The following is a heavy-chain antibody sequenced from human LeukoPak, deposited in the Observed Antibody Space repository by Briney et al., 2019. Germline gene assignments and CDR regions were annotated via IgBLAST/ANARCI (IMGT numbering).Heavy chain of an antibody. J-gene: IGHJ4*02. Sequence: QTGGSLRLSCAASGFTFSSYAMHWVRQAPGKGLEWVAVISYDGSNKYYADSVKGRFTISRDNSKNTLYLQMNSLRAEDTAVYYCSELGHFDYWGQGTLVTVSS. CDR1: GFTFSSYA. D-gene: IGHD7-27*01. CDR2: ISYDGSNK. CDR3: SELGHFDY. V-gene: IGHV3-30*04.